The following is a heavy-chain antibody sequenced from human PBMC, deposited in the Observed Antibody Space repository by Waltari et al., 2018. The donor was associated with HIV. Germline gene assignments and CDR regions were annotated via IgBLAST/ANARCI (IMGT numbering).Heavy chain of an antibody. CDR3: AKVVLTTGRLLPNWFDP. D-gene: IGHD4-17*01. J-gene: IGHJ5*02. CDR1: GCSISRNLHY. CDR2: LDYTGAI. V-gene: IGHV4-39*07. Sequence: QLQLQESGPGLVKPSETLSLTCTVSGCSISRNLHYWGWFRQPPGKGLGWIGNLDYTGAISYNPALKSRVSISVDTSKNQFSLKLTSVTAADTAVYYCAKVVLTTGRLLPNWFDPWGQGTLVTVSS.